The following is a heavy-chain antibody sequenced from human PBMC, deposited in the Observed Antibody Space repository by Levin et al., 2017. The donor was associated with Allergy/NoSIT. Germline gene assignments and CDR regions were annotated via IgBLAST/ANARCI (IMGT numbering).Heavy chain of an antibody. D-gene: IGHD2-21*02. J-gene: IGHJ2*01. CDR2: IWYDGSNK. CDR3: ARTPLSGVVTAIREFYWYFDL. Sequence: PGGSLRLSCAASGFTFSSYGMHWVRQAPGKGLEWVAVIWYDGSNKYYADSVKGRFTISRDNSKNTLYLQMNSLRAEDTAVYYCARTPLSGVVTAIREFYWYFDLWGRGTLVTVSS. CDR1: GFTFSSYG. V-gene: IGHV3-33*01.